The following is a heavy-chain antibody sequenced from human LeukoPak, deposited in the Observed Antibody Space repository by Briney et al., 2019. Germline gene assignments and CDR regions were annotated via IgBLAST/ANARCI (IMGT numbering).Heavy chain of an antibody. CDR1: GFTFSSYA. D-gene: IGHD2-2*01. Sequence: GGSLRLSCAASGFTFSSYAMSWVRQAPGKGLEWVSAISGSGSSTYYADSVKGRFTISRDNSKNTLYLQMNSLRAEDTAVYYCEKQGDIVVVPAAMRRGYFDYWGQGTLVTVSS. V-gene: IGHV3-23*01. CDR3: EKQGDIVVVPAAMRRGYFDY. J-gene: IGHJ4*02. CDR2: ISGSGSST.